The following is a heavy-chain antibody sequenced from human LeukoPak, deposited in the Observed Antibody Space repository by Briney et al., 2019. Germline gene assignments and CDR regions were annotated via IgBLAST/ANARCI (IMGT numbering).Heavy chain of an antibody. Sequence: PSETLSLTCTVSGGSLNSSSYYWGWIRQPPGKGLEWIRSIYYSGRTYYNPSLKSRVTIFVDTSKNQFSLKLNSVTAADTAVYYCARSQATAMVSDYWGQGTLVTVSS. D-gene: IGHD2-2*01. V-gene: IGHV4-39*01. CDR2: IYYSGRT. J-gene: IGHJ4*02. CDR3: ARSQATAMVSDY. CDR1: GGSLNSSSYY.